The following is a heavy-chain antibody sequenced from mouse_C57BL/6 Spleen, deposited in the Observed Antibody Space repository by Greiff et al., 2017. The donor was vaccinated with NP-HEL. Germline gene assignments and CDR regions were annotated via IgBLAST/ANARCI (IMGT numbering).Heavy chain of an antibody. V-gene: IGHV1-64*01. D-gene: IGHD2-4*01. CDR1: GYTFTSYW. CDR2: IHPNSGST. CDR3: AREGYDYDENYAMDY. J-gene: IGHJ4*01. Sequence: VQLQQPGAELVKPGASVKLSCKASGYTFTSYWMHWVKQRPGQGLEWIGMIHPNSGSTNYNEKFKSKATLTVDKSSSTAYMQLSSLTSEDSAVYYCAREGYDYDENYAMDYWGQGTSVTVSS.